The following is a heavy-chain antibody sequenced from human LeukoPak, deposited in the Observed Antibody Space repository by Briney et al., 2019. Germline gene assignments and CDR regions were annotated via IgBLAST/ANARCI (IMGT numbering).Heavy chain of an antibody. D-gene: IGHD5-18*01. CDR1: GGSISSYY. CDR3: ARGSRRGYSYGYDY. Sequence: PSETLSLTCTVSGGSISSYYWSWIRQPPGKGLEWIGRIYTSGITNYNPSLKSRVTMSVDTSKNKFSLKLSSVTAADTAVYYCARGSRRGYSYGYDYWGQGTLVTVSS. J-gene: IGHJ4*02. CDR2: IYTSGIT. V-gene: IGHV4-4*07.